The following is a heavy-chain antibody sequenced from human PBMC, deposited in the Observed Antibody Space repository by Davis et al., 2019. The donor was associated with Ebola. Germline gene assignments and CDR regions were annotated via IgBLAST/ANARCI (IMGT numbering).Heavy chain of an antibody. J-gene: IGHJ4*02. D-gene: IGHD3-22*01. V-gene: IGHV3-73*01. CDR2: IRSKANSYAT. CDR3: TRHGLGDSSGYYYVY. CDR1: GFTFSGSA. Sequence: PGGSLRLSCAASGFTFSGSAMHWVRQASGKGLEWVGRIRSKANSYATAYAASVKGRFTISRDDSKNTAYLQMNSLKTEDTAVYYCTRHGLGDSSGYYYVYWGQGTLVTVSS.